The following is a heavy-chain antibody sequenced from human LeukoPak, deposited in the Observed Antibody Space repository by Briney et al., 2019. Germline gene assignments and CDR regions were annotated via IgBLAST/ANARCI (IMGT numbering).Heavy chain of an antibody. D-gene: IGHD5-12*01. Sequence: GGSLRLSCAASGFTFSSYWMSWVRQAPGKGLEWVANIKQDGSEKYYVDSVKGRLTISRDNAKNSLYLQMNSLRAEDTAVYYCARKGEWGYDYPPFFDYWGQGTLVTVSS. CDR1: GFTFSSYW. J-gene: IGHJ4*02. V-gene: IGHV3-7*03. CDR3: ARKGEWGYDYPPFFDY. CDR2: IKQDGSEK.